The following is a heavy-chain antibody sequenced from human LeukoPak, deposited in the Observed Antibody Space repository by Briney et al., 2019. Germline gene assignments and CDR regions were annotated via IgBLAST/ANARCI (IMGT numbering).Heavy chain of an antibody. Sequence: PGGSLRLSCPASGFTFSTYEMNWVRQAPGKGLEWVSYISSSGSTVYYADSVKGRFTISRDNVKNSLYLQMNSLRAEDTAVYYCARRKYCSGGSCPTNYYYYYMDVWGKGTTVTVSS. V-gene: IGHV3-48*03. CDR1: GFTFSTYE. J-gene: IGHJ6*03. D-gene: IGHD2-15*01. CDR2: ISSSGSTV. CDR3: ARRKYCSGGSCPTNYYYYYMDV.